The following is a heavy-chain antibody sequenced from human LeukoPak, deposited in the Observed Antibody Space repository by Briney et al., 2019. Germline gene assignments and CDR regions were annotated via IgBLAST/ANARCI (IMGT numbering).Heavy chain of an antibody. CDR1: GYTFTGYY. J-gene: IGHJ3*02. Sequence: ASVKVSCKASGYTFTGYYMHWVRQAPGQGLEWMGWINPNSGGTNYAQKFQGRVTMTRDTSISTAYMELSRLRSDDTAVYYCARLTGTTFVGAFDIWGQGTMVTVSS. CDR3: ARLTGTTFVGAFDI. D-gene: IGHD1-20*01. CDR2: INPNSGGT. V-gene: IGHV1-2*02.